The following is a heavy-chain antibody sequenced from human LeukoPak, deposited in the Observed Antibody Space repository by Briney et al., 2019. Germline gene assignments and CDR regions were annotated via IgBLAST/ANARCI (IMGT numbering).Heavy chain of an antibody. J-gene: IGHJ6*02. V-gene: IGHV4-59*01. CDR1: GGSISSYY. Sequence: SETLSLTCTVSGGSISSYYWSWIRQRPGKGLEWIGYIYYSGSTNYNPSLKSRVTISVDTSKNQFSLKLSSVTAADTAVYYCARCDYYYYGMDVWGQGTTVTVSS. CDR2: IYYSGST. CDR3: ARCDYYYYGMDV.